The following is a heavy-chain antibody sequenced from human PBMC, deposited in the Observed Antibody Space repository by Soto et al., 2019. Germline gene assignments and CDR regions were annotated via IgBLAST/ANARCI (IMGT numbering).Heavy chain of an antibody. CDR1: GGSISSGDYS. CDR2: IYYSGST. CDR3: ARVSTAMEFDY. D-gene: IGHD5-18*01. J-gene: IGHJ4*02. V-gene: IGHV4-30-4*01. Sequence: SETLSLTCTVSGGSISSGDYSWSWIRQPPGKGLEWIGYIYYSGSTYYNPSLKSRVTISVDTSKNQFSLKLSSVTAADTAVYYCARVSTAMEFDYWGQGTLVTVSS.